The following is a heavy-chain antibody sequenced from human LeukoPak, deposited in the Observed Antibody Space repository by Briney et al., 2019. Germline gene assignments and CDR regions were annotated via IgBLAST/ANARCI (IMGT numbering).Heavy chain of an antibody. CDR1: GGSISSSSYY. CDR2: IYYSGST. Sequence: PSETLSLTCTVSGGSISSSSYYWGWIRQPPGKGLEWIGRIYYSGSTYYNPSLKSRVTISVDTSKNQFSLKLSSVTAADTAVYYCARVSPNMITFGGVIVSDAFDIWGQGTMVTVSS. CDR3: ARVSPNMITFGGVIVSDAFDI. D-gene: IGHD3-16*02. V-gene: IGHV4-39*07. J-gene: IGHJ3*02.